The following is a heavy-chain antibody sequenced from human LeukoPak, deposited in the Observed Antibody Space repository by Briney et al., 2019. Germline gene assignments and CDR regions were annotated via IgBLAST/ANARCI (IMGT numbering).Heavy chain of an antibody. D-gene: IGHD3-3*01. J-gene: IGHJ4*02. CDR1: GGTFSSYA. CDR3: ARAGVDDFWSGSLDY. CDR2: IIPIFGTA. V-gene: IGHV1-69*13. Sequence: EASVKVSCKASGGTFSSYAISWVRQAPGQGLEWMGGIIPIFGTANYAQKFQGRVTITADESTSTAYMELSSLRSEDTAVYYCARAGVDDFWSGSLDYWGQGTLVTVSS.